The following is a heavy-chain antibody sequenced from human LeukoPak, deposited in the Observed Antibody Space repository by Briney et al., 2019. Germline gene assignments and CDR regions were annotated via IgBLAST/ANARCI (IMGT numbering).Heavy chain of an antibody. V-gene: IGHV4-59*01. CDR1: GASISSYY. CDR3: ARDLGYCSTTSCAMAFDI. CDR2: IYYTGST. D-gene: IGHD2-2*01. Sequence: PSETLSLTCTVSGASISSYYWSWIRQPPGKGLEWIGYIYYTGSTNYNPSLKSRVTTSVDTSKKQFSLKLSSVTAADTAVYYCARDLGYCSTTSCAMAFDIWGQGTMVTVSS. J-gene: IGHJ3*02.